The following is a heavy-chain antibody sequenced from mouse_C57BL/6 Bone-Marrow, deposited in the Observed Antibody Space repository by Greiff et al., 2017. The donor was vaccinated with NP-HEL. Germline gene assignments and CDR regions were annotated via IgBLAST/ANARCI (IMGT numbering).Heavy chain of an antibody. V-gene: IGHV1-81*01. D-gene: IGHD3-1*01. CDR3: ARSGLAAWFAY. Sequence: VQLQQSGTELARPGASVKLSCKASGYTFTSSGIRWVKQRPGQGLEWIGEIYPRSGNTYYNEKFKSKATLTADKSSSTAYMELRSLTSEDSAVYFCARSGLAAWFAYWGQGTLVTVSA. CDR1: GYTFTSSG. J-gene: IGHJ3*01. CDR2: IYPRSGNT.